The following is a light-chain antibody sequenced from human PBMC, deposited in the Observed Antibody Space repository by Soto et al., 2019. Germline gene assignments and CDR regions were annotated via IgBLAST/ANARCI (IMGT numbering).Light chain of an antibody. J-gene: IGLJ3*02. Sequence: SYELTQPPSVSVSPGQTASITCSGQTLRNKYICWYQQKPGQSPVLVIYEHMKRPSGIPERFSGSISGNTATLTISGTQAMDEADYYCQAWDSTTSWVFGGGTKLTVL. CDR1: TLRNKY. V-gene: IGLV3-1*01. CDR3: QAWDSTTSWV. CDR2: EHM.